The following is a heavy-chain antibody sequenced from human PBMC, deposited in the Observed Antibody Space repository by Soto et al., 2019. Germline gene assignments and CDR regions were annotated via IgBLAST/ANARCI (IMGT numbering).Heavy chain of an antibody. J-gene: IGHJ6*02. D-gene: IGHD2-15*01. V-gene: IGHV2-5*02. CDR1: GFSLSTSGVG. Sequence: QITLKESGPTLVKPTQTLTLTCTFSGFSLSTSGVGVAWFRQPPGKALEWLARIYWDDDKRYRPSLETRLTITKHTSKHPVGITMTNMDSVDTATYYCAALPCSGGSCYWSSYSGMDVWGPGNTVNVSS. CDR2: IYWDDDK. CDR3: AALPCSGGSCYWSSYSGMDV.